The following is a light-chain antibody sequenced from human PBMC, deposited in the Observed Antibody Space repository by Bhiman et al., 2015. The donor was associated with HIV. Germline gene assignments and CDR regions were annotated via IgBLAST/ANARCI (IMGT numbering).Light chain of an antibody. CDR1: YSDVGSYNL. J-gene: IGLJ1*01. V-gene: IGLV2-14*02. Sequence: SALTQPASVSGSLGQSITISCTGSYSDVGSYNLVSWYQQHPGKAPKLMIYDVSNRPSGVSNRFSGSKSGNTASLTISGLQAEDEADYYCSSLTSSITYVFGTGTNVTVL. CDR2: DVS. CDR3: SSLTSSITYV.